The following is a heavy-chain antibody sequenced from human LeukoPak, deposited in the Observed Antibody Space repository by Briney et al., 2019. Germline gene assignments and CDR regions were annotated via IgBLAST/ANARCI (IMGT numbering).Heavy chain of an antibody. CDR1: GFTFSNHG. V-gene: IGHV3-30*02. J-gene: IGHJ4*02. CDR3: ARGVVITNY. Sequence: GGSLRLSCAASGFTFSNHGMHWVRLAPGRGLEWVAFIPYDESFKAFADAVKGRFAISRDNSKNTLYLQMNSLRAEDTAVYYCARGVVITNYWGQGTLVTVSS. CDR2: IPYDESFK. D-gene: IGHD3-22*01.